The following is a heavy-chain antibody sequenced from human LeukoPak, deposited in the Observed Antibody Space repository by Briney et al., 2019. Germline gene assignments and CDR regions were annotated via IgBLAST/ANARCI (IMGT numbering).Heavy chain of an antibody. CDR1: GGTFSSYA. V-gene: IGHV1-69*04. J-gene: IGHJ4*02. CDR3: ARGPSHYYGSGSYYSY. D-gene: IGHD3-10*01. Sequence: ASVKVSCKASGGTFSSYAISWVRQAPGQGLEWMGRIIPILGIANYAQKFQGRVTITADKSTSTAYMELSSLRSEDTAVYYCARGPSHYYGSGSYYSYWGQGTLVTVSS. CDR2: IIPILGIA.